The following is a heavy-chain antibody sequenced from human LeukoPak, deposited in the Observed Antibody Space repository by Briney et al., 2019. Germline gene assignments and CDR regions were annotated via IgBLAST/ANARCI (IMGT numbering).Heavy chain of an antibody. V-gene: IGHV1-69*05. CDR1: GGTFSSYA. CDR3: ARDQAYLGQAAFDI. Sequence: SVKVSCKASGGTFSSYAISWVRQAPGQGLEWMGGIIPIFGTANYAQKFQGRVTITTDESTSTAYMELSSLRSEDTAVYYCARDQAYLGQAAFDIWGQGTMVTVSS. CDR2: IIPIFGTA. D-gene: IGHD7-27*01. J-gene: IGHJ3*02.